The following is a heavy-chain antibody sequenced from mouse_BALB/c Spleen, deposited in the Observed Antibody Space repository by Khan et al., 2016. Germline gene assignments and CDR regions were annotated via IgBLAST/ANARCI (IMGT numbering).Heavy chain of an antibody. J-gene: IGHJ4*01. V-gene: IGHV9-3*02. CDR3: ARWYGNYALDY. D-gene: IGHD2-10*02. CDR1: GYTFTNYG. CDR2: INTNTGAP. Sequence: QFQLVQSGPELKKPGETVKISCKASGYTFTNYGVHWVKQAPGKGLKWMGWINTNTGAPTYAEEFKGRFAFSLETSASTAFLQIDNLKNEETATYFCARWYGNYALDYWGQGTSVTVSS.